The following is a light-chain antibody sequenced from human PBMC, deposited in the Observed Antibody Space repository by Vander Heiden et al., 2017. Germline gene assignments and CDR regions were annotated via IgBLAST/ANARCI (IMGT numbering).Light chain of an antibody. CDR3: QQYNSCSWT. J-gene: IGKJ1*01. CDR2: KAS. Sequence: DIQMTQSPSTLSASVGDRVTITCRASQSISSWLAWYQQKPGNAPKLLIYKASNLEPGVPSRFSGSGSGTEFTLTISSLQPDDCATYYCQQYNSCSWTFGQGTKVEIK. CDR1: QSISSW. V-gene: IGKV1-5*03.